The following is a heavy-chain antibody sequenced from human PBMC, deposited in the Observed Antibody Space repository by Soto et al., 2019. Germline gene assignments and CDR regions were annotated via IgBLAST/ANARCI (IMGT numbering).Heavy chain of an antibody. Sequence: PSETLSLSCTVSGGSISSSSYYWGWIRQPPGKGLEWIGSIYYGGSTYYNPSLKSRVTISVDTSKNQFSLKLSSVTAADTAVYYCARLLIYYDILPGYYRSFGYFDSWGQGTLVT. V-gene: IGHV4-39*01. CDR1: GGSISSSSYY. CDR2: IYYGGST. D-gene: IGHD3-9*01. J-gene: IGHJ4*02. CDR3: ARLLIYYDILPGYYRSFGYFDS.